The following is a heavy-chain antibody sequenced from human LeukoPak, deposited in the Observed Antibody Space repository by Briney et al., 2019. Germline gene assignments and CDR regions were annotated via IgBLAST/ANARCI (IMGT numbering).Heavy chain of an antibody. Sequence: SQTLSLTCTVSGGSISSGGSYWTWIRQHPGKGLEWIGYIYYSGSTNYNPSLKSRVTISVDTSKNQFSLKLSSVTAADTAVYYCARHEELAAAGTGFDYWGQGTLVTVSS. CDR3: ARHEELAAAGTGFDY. V-gene: IGHV4-31*03. J-gene: IGHJ4*02. CDR1: GGSISSGGSY. D-gene: IGHD6-13*01. CDR2: IYYSGST.